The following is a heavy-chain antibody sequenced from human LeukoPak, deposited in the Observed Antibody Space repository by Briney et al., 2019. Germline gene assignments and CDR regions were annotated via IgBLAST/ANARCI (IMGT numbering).Heavy chain of an antibody. V-gene: IGHV4-4*07. J-gene: IGHJ3*02. CDR2: IYTSGSP. CDR1: GGSISSYY. Sequence: SETLSLTCTVSGGSISSYYWSWIRQPARRGLEWIGRIYTSGSPNYNPSLKSRVTMSIDTSKNQFSLKLSSVTAADTAVNYCARAARGDDILTGYRSAFDIWGQGTMVTVSS. D-gene: IGHD3-9*01. CDR3: ARAARGDDILTGYRSAFDI.